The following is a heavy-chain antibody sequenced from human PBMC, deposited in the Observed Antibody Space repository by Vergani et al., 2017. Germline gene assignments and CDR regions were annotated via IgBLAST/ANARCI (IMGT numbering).Heavy chain of an antibody. V-gene: IGHV4-38-2*01. CDR2: IHNRGKT. D-gene: IGHD2-21*01. CDR3: ASSQGDYWYFDL. Sequence: QVRLEESGPGLVKPSETLSLTCSVSGYSIGSGFYWAWIRQSPGEGLQWLTSIHNRGKTYHNPSLKSRVSVSLDTSKNRFSLNLTSVTATDTAVYYCASSQGDYWYFDLWGAGSLVTVSS. J-gene: IGHJ2*01. CDR1: GYSIGSGFY.